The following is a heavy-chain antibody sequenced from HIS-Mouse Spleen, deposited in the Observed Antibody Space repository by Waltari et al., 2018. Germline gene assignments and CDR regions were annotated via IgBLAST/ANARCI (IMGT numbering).Heavy chain of an antibody. V-gene: IGHV4-39*07. J-gene: IGHJ2*01. D-gene: IGHD6-13*01. CDR3: AREIPYSSSWYDWYFDL. CDR2: IYYSGST. Sequence: QLQLQESGPGLVKPSETLSLTCTVPRGSISRSSYSWGWIRQPPGKGLEWIGSIYYSGSTYYNPSLKSRVTISVDTSKNQFSLKLSSVTAADTAVYYCAREIPYSSSWYDWYFDLWGRGTLVTVSS. CDR1: RGSISRSSYS.